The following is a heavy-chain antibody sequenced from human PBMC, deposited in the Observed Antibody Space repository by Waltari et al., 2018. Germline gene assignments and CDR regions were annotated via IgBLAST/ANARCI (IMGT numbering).Heavy chain of an antibody. D-gene: IGHD1-26*01. CDR1: GFSFSNYW. CDR2: IKQDVNKK. CDR3: ARDWEGERPNFDY. Sequence: EVQLVESGGGLVEPGGSLRLSCVASGFSFSNYWMSWVRQAPGKGLEWVADIKQDVNKKYYVGSVKGRFTISRDNAKNAVYLQMNSLRPEDTAVYYCARDWEGERPNFDYWGQGTLVTVSS. V-gene: IGHV3-7*04. J-gene: IGHJ4*02.